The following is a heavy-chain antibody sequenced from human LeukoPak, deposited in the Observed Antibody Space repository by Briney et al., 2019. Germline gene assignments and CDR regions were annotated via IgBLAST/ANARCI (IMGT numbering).Heavy chain of an antibody. Sequence: PGRSLRLSCAASGFTFSSYGMHWVRQAPGKGLEWVAVIWYDGNNKYYADSVKGRFTISRDNSKNTLYLQMNSLRGEDTALYYCAKLTRGYCDSTACLNWFDPWGRGTLVTVSS. CDR1: GFTFSSYG. V-gene: IGHV3-33*06. CDR3: AKLTRGYCDSTACLNWFDP. CDR2: IWYDGNNK. J-gene: IGHJ5*02. D-gene: IGHD2-2*01.